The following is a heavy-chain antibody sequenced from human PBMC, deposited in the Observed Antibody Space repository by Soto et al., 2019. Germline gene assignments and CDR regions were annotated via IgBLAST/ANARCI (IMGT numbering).Heavy chain of an antibody. V-gene: IGHV4-31*03. CDR1: GGPFPNGGYY. J-gene: IGHJ4*02. Sequence: QVQLQESGPGLVKPSQTLSLTCTVSGGPFPNGGYYWSWIRQEPGKGLEWIGYTHYSGDTSYNPSLRSRVTISTDTSKTQFSLRLRSVTSADTAVYYCARGASQVSSVFDYWGQGMLVTVSS. CDR2: THYSGDT. D-gene: IGHD3-16*01. CDR3: ARGASQVSSVFDY.